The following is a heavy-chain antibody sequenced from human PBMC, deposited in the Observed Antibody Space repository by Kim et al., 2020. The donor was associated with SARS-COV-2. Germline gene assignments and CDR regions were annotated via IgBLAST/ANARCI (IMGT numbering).Heavy chain of an antibody. CDR3: AKGESNNTGFFDY. Sequence: GGSLRLSCAASGFTFSSYAMSWVRQAPGKGPEWVSLVSGSGGSTYHADAVKGRFAISRDNSKKTLYLQMNSLRAEDTAVYYCAKGESNNTGFFDYWGQGTLVTVSS. V-gene: IGHV3-23*01. D-gene: IGHD1-1*01. J-gene: IGHJ4*02. CDR1: GFTFSSYA. CDR2: VSGSGGST.